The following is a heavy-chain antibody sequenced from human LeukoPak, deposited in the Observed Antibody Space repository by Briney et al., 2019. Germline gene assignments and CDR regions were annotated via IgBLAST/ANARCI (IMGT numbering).Heavy chain of an antibody. J-gene: IGHJ6*03. CDR2: INPNSGGT. CDR3: ARVSQNYYYYYYMDV. V-gene: IGHV1-2*02. CDR1: GYTFTGYY. Sequence: ASVKVSCKASGYTFTGYYMHWVRQAPGQGLEWMGWINPNSGGTNYAQKFQGRVTMTRDTSISTAYMELSRLRSDDTAGYYCARVSQNYYYYYYMDVWGKGTTVTVSS.